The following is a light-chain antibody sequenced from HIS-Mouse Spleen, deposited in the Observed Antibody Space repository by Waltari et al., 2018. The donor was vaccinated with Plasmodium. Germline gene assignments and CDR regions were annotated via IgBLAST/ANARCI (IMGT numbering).Light chain of an antibody. CDR2: DVS. CDR1: RRDVGGYTY. CDR3: CSYAGSYTFV. V-gene: IGLV2-11*01. Sequence: QSALTQPRSVSGSPGQSVTISCPGTRRDVGGYTYVSWYQQHPGKAPKLMIYDVSKRPSGVPDRFSGSKSGNTASLTISGLQAEDEADYYCCSYAGSYTFVFGTGTKVTVL. J-gene: IGLJ1*01.